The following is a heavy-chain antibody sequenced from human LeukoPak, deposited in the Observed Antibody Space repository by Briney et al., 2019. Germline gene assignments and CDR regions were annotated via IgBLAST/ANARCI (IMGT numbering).Heavy chain of an antibody. J-gene: IGHJ4*02. CDR3: ARGGYYGSGSYPTAHDY. CDR1: GYTFTSYD. V-gene: IGHV1-8*01. Sequence: ASVKVSCKASGYTFTSYDINWVRQATGQGLEWMGWMNPNSGNTGYAQKFQGRVTMTRNTSISTAYMELSSLRSEDTAVYYCARGGYYGSGSYPTAHDYWGQGTLVTVSS. CDR2: MNPNSGNT. D-gene: IGHD3-10*01.